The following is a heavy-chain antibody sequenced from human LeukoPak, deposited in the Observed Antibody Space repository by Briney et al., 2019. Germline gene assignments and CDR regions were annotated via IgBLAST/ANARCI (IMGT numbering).Heavy chain of an antibody. Sequence: EASVKVSCNASGYTFANFGITWVRQAPGQGLEWMGWISVYNGNTNYAQNLQGRVTLTTDTSTSTAYMELRSLRSDDTALYYCARTCSSSSCDIVHWGQGTLVTVSS. J-gene: IGHJ4*02. D-gene: IGHD2-2*02. CDR2: ISVYNGNT. V-gene: IGHV1-18*01. CDR1: GYTFANFG. CDR3: ARTCSSSSCDIVH.